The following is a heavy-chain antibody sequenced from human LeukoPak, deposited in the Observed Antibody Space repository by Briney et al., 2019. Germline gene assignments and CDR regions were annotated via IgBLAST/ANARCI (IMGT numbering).Heavy chain of an antibody. D-gene: IGHD1-26*01. Sequence: ASVKVSFKASGYTFTSYGISWVRQAPGQGLEWMGWISAYNGNTNYAQKLQGRVTMTTDTSTSTAYMELRSLRSDDTAVYYCARDQVGATRLNDAFDIWGQGTMVTVSS. CDR3: ARDQVGATRLNDAFDI. CDR1: GYTFTSYG. J-gene: IGHJ3*02. CDR2: ISAYNGNT. V-gene: IGHV1-18*01.